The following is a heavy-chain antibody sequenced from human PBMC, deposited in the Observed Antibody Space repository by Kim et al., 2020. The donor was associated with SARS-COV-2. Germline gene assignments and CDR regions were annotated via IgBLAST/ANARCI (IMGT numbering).Heavy chain of an antibody. CDR3: ARSYYDILPAYYFDY. V-gene: IGHV4-59*01. D-gene: IGHD3-9*01. Sequence: PSLESRVTISVDTSKNQFSLKLSSVTAADTAVYYCARSYYDILPAYYFDYWGQGTLVTVSS. J-gene: IGHJ4*02.